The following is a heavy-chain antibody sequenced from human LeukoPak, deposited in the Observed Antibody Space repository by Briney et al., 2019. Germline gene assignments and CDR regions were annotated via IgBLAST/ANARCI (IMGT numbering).Heavy chain of an antibody. CDR3: ARRLGYCSGGSCYGRDWEINWFDP. D-gene: IGHD2-15*01. J-gene: IGHJ5*02. Sequence: ASVKVSCKASGYTFTIYGISWVRQAPGQGLEWMGLISAYNGNTNYAQKLQGRVTMTTDTSTRTAYMELRSLSSDDTAVYYCARRLGYCSGGSCYGRDWEINWFDPWGQGTLVTVSS. CDR1: GYTFTIYG. V-gene: IGHV1-18*04. CDR2: ISAYNGNT.